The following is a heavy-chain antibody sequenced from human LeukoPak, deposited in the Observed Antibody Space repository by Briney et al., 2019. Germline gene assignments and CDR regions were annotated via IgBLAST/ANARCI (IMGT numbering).Heavy chain of an antibody. Sequence: GRSLRLSCAAPGLTFSDYAFNWVRRAPGKGLEWVAVISSDGGNKFYADSVKGRFTVSRDNSKNTLYLQMSSLRVEDTVVYYCARDNDPDYSSSPGWFDSWGQGTLVTVSS. CDR3: ARDNDPDYSSSPGWFDS. CDR1: GLTFSDYA. V-gene: IGHV3-30-3*01. CDR2: ISSDGGNK. J-gene: IGHJ5*01. D-gene: IGHD6-6*01.